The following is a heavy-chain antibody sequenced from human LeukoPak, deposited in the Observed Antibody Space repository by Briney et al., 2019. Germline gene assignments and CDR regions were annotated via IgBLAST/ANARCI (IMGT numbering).Heavy chain of an antibody. CDR2: IYYSGST. V-gene: IGHV4-59*01. CDR3: ARGDSSSFDL. D-gene: IGHD6-6*01. CDR1: GGFISSYY. Sequence: PSQTLSLTCTASGGFISSYYWSWIRQPPGKGLEWIGYIYYSGSTNYNPSLKSRVTISVDTSKNQFSLKLSSVTAADTAVYYCARGDSSSFDLWGQGTLVTVSS. J-gene: IGHJ5*02.